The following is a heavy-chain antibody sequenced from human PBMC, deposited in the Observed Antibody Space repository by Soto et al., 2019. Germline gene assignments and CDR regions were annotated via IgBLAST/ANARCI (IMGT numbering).Heavy chain of an antibody. CDR1: GGSISSSNC. Sequence: SETLSLTCSVSGGSISSSNCCSCVRHPPGKWLEWIGEIYHSGSTNYNPSLKSRVTISVDKSKNQFSLKLSSVTAADTSVYYCARIQLNRRHIRRLDQKGMDVWGQRTTVTVSS. CDR3: ARIQLNRRHIRRLDQKGMDV. D-gene: IGHD1-1*01. V-gene: IGHV4-4*02. J-gene: IGHJ6*02. CDR2: IYHSGST.